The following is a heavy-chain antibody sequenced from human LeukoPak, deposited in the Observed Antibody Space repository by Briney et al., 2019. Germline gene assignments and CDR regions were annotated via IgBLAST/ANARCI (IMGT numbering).Heavy chain of an antibody. J-gene: IGHJ4*02. CDR3: ARGGGYYDSSGLISLGD. CDR2: ISAYNGNT. CDR1: GGTFSSYA. Sequence: VASVKVSCKASGGTFSSYAISWVRQAPGQGLEWMGWISAYNGNTNYAQKLQGRVTMTTDTSTSTAYMELRSLRSDDTAVYYCARGGGYYDSSGLISLGDWGQGTLVTVSS. V-gene: IGHV1-18*01. D-gene: IGHD3-22*01.